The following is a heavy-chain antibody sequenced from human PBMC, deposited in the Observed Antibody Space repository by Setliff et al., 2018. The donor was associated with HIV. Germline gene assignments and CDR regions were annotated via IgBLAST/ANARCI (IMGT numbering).Heavy chain of an antibody. CDR2: ISGSGGAI. J-gene: IGHJ5*02. CDR1: GFTFSSYA. V-gene: IGHV3-23*01. D-gene: IGHD6-19*01. Sequence: GGSLRLSCAASGFTFSSYAMSWVRQAPGKGLEWVTTISGSGGAIHYADSVKGRFTISRDNSKNTVHLQMNSLRAEDTAVYYCAKDKGSSGWSAWGQGTLVTVSS. CDR3: AKDKGSSGWSA.